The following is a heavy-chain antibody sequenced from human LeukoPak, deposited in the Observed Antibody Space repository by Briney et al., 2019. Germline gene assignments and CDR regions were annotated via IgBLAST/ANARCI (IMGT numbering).Heavy chain of an antibody. J-gene: IGHJ4*02. CDR2: IYYSGST. V-gene: IGHV4-31*03. Sequence: KTSETLSLTCTVSGGSISSGGYYWSWIRQHPGKGLEWIGYIYYSGSTYYNPSLKSRVTISVDTSKNQFSLKVSSVTAADTAVYYCARGRPYYYGSGSTDYWGQGTLVTVSS. CDR3: ARGRPYYYGSGSTDY. CDR1: GGSISSGGYY. D-gene: IGHD3-10*01.